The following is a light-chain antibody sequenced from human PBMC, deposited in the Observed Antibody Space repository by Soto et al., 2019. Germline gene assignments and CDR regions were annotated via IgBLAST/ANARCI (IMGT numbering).Light chain of an antibody. CDR3: SSYTGRSTI. CDR1: SSDVGGYNY. CDR2: EVS. V-gene: IGLV2-14*01. J-gene: IGLJ1*01. Sequence: QSVLTQPASVSGSPGQSITISCTGTSSDVGGYNYVSWYQQHPGTAPKLMIYEVSNRPSGVSNRFSGSKSDNTASLTISGLQAEDEADYYCSSYTGRSTIFGTGTKVTVL.